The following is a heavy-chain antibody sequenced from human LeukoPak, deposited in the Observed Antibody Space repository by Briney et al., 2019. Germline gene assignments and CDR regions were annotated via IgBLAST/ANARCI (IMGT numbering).Heavy chain of an antibody. V-gene: IGHV4-4*07. CDR1: CGSISSYY. CDR3: ARGYSSSWYYFDY. J-gene: IGHJ4*02. Sequence: PSETLSLICTGSCGSISSYYWRWIRQPAGKGLEWIGRIYTSGSTNYNPSLKSRVTMSVHTSKNQFSLKLSSVTAADAAVYYCARGYSSSWYYFDYWGQGTLVTVSS. D-gene: IGHD6-13*01. CDR2: IYTSGST.